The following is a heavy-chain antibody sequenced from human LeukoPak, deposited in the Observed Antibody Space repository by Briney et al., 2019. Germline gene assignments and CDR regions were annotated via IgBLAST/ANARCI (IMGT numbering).Heavy chain of an antibody. CDR1: ALTFSSYA. CDR2: ISGSGGST. J-gene: IGHJ4*02. V-gene: IGHV3-23*01. D-gene: IGHD2-2*01. CDR3: AKESCSSTRCYNFDY. Sequence: TGPSLTPSCAPSALTFSSYAMSWVRQPPGKGLEWVSPISGSGGSTYSADSVKARFTISRDNSNNPLYLQMNSLRAEDTAVYYCAKESCSSTRCYNFDYWGQGTLVTVSS.